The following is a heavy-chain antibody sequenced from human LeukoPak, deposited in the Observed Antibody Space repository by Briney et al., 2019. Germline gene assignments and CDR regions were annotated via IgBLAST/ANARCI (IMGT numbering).Heavy chain of an antibody. CDR2: IWYDGSNK. Sequence: GGSLRLYCAASGFTFSSYGMHWVRQAPGKGLEWVAVIWYDGSNKYYADSVKGRLTISRDNSKNTLYLQMNSLRAEDTAVYYCAKDDTATTRYSYGRPFDYWGQGTLVTVSS. D-gene: IGHD5-18*01. CDR3: AKDDTATTRYSYGRPFDY. V-gene: IGHV3-33*06. CDR1: GFTFSSYG. J-gene: IGHJ4*02.